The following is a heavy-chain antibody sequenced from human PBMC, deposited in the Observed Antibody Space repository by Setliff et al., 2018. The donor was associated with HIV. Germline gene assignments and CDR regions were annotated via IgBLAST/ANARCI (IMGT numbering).Heavy chain of an antibody. D-gene: IGHD3-3*01. CDR3: ARRWKSSQYYDFWSPRSSYIDF. Sequence: PSETLSLTCTVSGGSISNSSHYWDWIRQPPGKGLEWIGTINYSGNTYDNPSLKSRVTISVDTSKKQFSLKLSSVSAADTAVYYCARRWKSSQYYDFWSPRSSYIDFWGQGMLVTVSS. CDR1: GGSISNSSHY. J-gene: IGHJ4*02. CDR2: INYSGNT. V-gene: IGHV4-39*01.